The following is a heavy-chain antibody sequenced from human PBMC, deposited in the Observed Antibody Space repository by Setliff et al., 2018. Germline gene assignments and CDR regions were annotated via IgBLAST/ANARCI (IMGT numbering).Heavy chain of an antibody. J-gene: IGHJ4*02. CDR2: ISGSAQTT. CDR1: GFTFSNYA. V-gene: IGHV3-23*01. CDR3: VRDTTSGWMLTN. Sequence: LRLSCAASGFTFSNYAMSWVRQAPGKGLEWVSMISGSAQTTYYADSVKGRFTISRDNSKNTLYLQMNSLRAEDTAVYYRVRDTTSGWMLTNWGQGTLVTVSS. D-gene: IGHD6-25*01.